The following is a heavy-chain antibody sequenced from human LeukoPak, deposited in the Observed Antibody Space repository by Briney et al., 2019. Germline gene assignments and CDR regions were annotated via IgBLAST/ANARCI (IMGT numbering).Heavy chain of an antibody. J-gene: IGHJ6*02. CDR2: ISAYNGNT. D-gene: IGHD3-22*01. CDR3: AREGSGYWPHYYYGMDV. V-gene: IGHV1-18*01. Sequence: ASVKVSCKASGYTLTSYGISWVRQAPGQGLEWMGWISAYNGNTNYAQKLQGRVTMTTDTSTSTAYMELRSLRSDDTAVYYCAREGSGYWPHYYYGMDVWGQGTTVTVSS. CDR1: GYTLTSYG.